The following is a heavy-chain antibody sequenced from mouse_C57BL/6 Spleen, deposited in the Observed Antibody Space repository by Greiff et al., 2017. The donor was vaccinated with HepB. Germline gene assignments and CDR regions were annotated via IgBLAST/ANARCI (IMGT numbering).Heavy chain of an antibody. CDR1: GFTFSSYA. J-gene: IGHJ1*03. CDR2: ISSGGDYI. CDR3: TRDRHYGSSYWYFDV. Sequence: EVQVVESGEGLVKPGGSLKLSCAASGFTFSSYAMSWVRQTPEKRLEWVAYISSGGDYIYYADTVKGRFTISRDNARNTLYLQMSSLKSEDTAMYYCTRDRHYGSSYWYFDVWGTGTTVTVSS. D-gene: IGHD1-1*01. V-gene: IGHV5-9-1*02.